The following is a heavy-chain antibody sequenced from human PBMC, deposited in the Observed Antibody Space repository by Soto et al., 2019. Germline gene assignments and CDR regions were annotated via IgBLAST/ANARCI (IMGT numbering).Heavy chain of an antibody. V-gene: IGHV1-69*13. Sequence: RASVKVSCKASGGTFNNYPITWVRQAPGEGLEWMGGSIPIFGTANYAQKFQGRVTISVDESTSTAYMELSSLRSEDTAVYYCARGRGYSGDDHYCYFDMDVWGQGTTVTVS. D-gene: IGHD5-12*01. CDR3: ARGRGYSGDDHYCYFDMDV. CDR1: GGTFNNYP. CDR2: SIPIFGTA. J-gene: IGHJ6*02.